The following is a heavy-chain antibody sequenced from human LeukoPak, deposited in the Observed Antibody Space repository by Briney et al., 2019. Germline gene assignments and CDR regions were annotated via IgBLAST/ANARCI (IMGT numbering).Heavy chain of an antibody. Sequence: GLVWVSRINPEGTSTTYADSVKGRFTISRDNAKNTVYLQMNSLRAEDTAVYYCATVTSGHWGQGILVTVSS. CDR2: INPEGTST. D-gene: IGHD4-17*01. CDR3: ATVTSGH. J-gene: IGHJ4*02. V-gene: IGHV3-74*01.